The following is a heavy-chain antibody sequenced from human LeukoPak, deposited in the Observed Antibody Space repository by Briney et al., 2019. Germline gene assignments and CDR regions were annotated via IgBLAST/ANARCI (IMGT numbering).Heavy chain of an antibody. Sequence: RASVKVSCKASGYTFTGYYMHWVRQAPGQGLEWMGWINPNSGGTNYAQKFQGRVTMTRDTSISTAYMELSRLRSDDTAVYYCARDLADFWSGAMVGPFDYWGQGTLVTVSS. CDR2: INPNSGGT. D-gene: IGHD3-3*01. CDR3: ARDLADFWSGAMVGPFDY. J-gene: IGHJ4*02. CDR1: GYTFTGYY. V-gene: IGHV1-2*02.